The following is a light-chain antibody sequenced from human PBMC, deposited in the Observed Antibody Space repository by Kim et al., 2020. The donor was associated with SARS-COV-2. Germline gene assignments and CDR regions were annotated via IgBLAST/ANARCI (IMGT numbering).Light chain of an antibody. CDR1: QDIGTY. Sequence: SASLRDRTTIPCRESQDIGTYVNWYQQKPGQAPELLIHDASNLKTGVPSRFSGSGSGTGFTFTINNLQPEDVATYYCQQYEKFLLSFGGGTKLEI. J-gene: IGKJ4*01. CDR3: QQYEKFLLS. V-gene: IGKV1-33*01. CDR2: DAS.